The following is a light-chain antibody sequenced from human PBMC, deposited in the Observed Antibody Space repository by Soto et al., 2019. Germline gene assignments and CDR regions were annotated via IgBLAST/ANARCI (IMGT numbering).Light chain of an antibody. CDR2: AAS. J-gene: IGKJ4*01. CDR3: QKFTSATFT. V-gene: IGKV1-27*01. CDR1: QGISNH. Sequence: DIQMTQSPSSLSASAGDRVTITCRASQGISNHLAWYHQKPGQLPNLLIYAASILQSGVPSRLSGSGSGTDFTPTISSLQPEDVGIYYCQKFTSATFTFGGGTKVDIX.